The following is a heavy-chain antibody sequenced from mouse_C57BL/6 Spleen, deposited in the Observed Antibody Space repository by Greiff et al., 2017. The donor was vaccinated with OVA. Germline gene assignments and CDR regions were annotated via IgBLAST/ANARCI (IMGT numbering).Heavy chain of an antibody. CDR1: GYAFTNYL. V-gene: IGHV1-54*01. Sequence: VQLQQSGAELVRPGTSVKVSCKASGYAFTNYLIEWVKQRPGQGLEWIGVINPGSGGTNYNEKFKGKATLTADNSSSTAYLQLSSLTSEDSAVYSCAKGWDYDGDFDYWGQGTTLTVSS. J-gene: IGHJ2*01. CDR3: AKGWDYDGDFDY. CDR2: INPGSGGT. D-gene: IGHD2-4*01.